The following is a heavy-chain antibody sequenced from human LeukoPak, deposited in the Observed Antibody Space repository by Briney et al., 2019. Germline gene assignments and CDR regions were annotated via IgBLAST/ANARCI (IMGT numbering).Heavy chain of an antibody. CDR1: GGSISSYY. CDR2: IYYSGST. Sequence: SETLSLTCTVSGGSISSYYWSWIRQPPGKGLEWIGTIYYSGSTYYNPSLKSRVTISVDTSKNQFSLKLSSVTAADTAVYYCARVILNYYDSYTTEGVYWGQGTLVTVSS. CDR3: ARVILNYYDSYTTEGVY. V-gene: IGHV4-59*12. D-gene: IGHD3-22*01. J-gene: IGHJ4*02.